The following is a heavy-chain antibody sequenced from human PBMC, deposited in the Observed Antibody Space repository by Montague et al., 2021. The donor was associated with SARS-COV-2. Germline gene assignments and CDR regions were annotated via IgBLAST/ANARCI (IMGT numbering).Heavy chain of an antibody. CDR1: GGSINSITYY. CDR2: IDSGGYN. CDR3: ARVLGNVTGS. V-gene: IGHV4-61*02. J-gene: IGHJ5*02. D-gene: IGHD1-1*01. Sequence: TLSLTCTVSGGSINSITYYWSWISQPAGKGLEWIGRIDSGGYNNYNPSLKSRVTMSMDTSKNQFFLNLTSLTAADTAVYYCARVLGNVTGSWGPGTLVTVSS.